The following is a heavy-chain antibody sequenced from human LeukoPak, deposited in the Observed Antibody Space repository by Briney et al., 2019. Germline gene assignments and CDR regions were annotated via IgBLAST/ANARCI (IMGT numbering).Heavy chain of an antibody. CDR3: AKNPYEYYFDY. D-gene: IGHD5-12*01. J-gene: IGHJ4*02. Sequence: ASVKVSCKASGYTFTGYYMHWARQAPGQGLEWMGWINPNSGDTNYAQKFQGRVTMTRDTSINTAYMELSRLRTDDTAVYYCAKNPYEYYFDYWGQGTLVTVSS. CDR1: GYTFTGYY. CDR2: INPNSGDT. V-gene: IGHV1-2*02.